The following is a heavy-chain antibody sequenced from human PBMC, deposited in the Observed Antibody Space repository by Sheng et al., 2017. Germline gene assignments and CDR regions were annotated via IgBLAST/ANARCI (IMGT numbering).Heavy chain of an antibody. CDR3: TRTLVGATTGL. CDR2: IRSKANNYAT. CDR1: GFTFSGSA. Sequence: EVQLVESGGGLVQPGGSLKLSCAASGFTFSGSAMHWVRQASGKGLEWVGRIRSKANNYATAYAASVKGRFTISRDDSKNTAYLQMNSLKTEDTAVYYCTRTLVGATTGLWGQGTLVTVSS. V-gene: IGHV3-73*02. J-gene: IGHJ4*02. D-gene: IGHD1-26*01.